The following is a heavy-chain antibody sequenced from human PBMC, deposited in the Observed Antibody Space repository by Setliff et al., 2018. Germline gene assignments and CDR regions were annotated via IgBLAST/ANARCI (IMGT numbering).Heavy chain of an antibody. CDR1: GYSFIRYY. CDR3: ARAGDAASGREGVFEY. J-gene: IGHJ4*02. CDR2: INVSGGSA. V-gene: IGHV1-46*01. D-gene: IGHD1-26*01. Sequence: ASVKVSCKTSGYSFIRYYMYWVRQAPGQGIEWMGLINVSGGSASYEQKFQGRVTMTRDTSPGTVYMELPSLNSEDTAVYYFARAGDAASGREGVFEYWGQGTLVTVSS.